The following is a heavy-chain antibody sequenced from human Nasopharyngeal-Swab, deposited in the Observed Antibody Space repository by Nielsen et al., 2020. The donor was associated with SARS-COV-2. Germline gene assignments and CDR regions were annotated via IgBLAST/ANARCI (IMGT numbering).Heavy chain of an antibody. V-gene: IGHV4-61*01. CDR2: IYYSGST. CDR1: GGPMSSNRYY. J-gene: IGHJ3*02. CDR3: ARGYCGGDCYSKYDAFDI. Sequence: SETLSLTCSVSGGPMSSNRYYWSWIRQPPGKGLEWIGYIYYSGSTNYNPSLKSRVTISVDTSKNQFSLKLSSVTAADTAVYYCARGYCGGDCYSKYDAFDIWGQGTMVTVSS. D-gene: IGHD2-21*02.